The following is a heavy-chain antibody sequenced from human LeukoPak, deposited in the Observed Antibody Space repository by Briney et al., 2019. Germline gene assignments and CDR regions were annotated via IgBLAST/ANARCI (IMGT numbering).Heavy chain of an antibody. CDR1: GFSFSVYW. CDR3: ARVKKYSSGWLNAFDI. Sequence: GGSLRLSCAASGFSFSVYWMHWVRQAPGKGPVWVSRIKTDGSITDYADSVKGRFTISRDNSKNTLYLQMNSLRAEDTALYYCARVKKYSSGWLNAFDIWGQGTMVTVSS. J-gene: IGHJ3*02. CDR2: IKTDGSIT. V-gene: IGHV3-74*01. D-gene: IGHD6-19*01.